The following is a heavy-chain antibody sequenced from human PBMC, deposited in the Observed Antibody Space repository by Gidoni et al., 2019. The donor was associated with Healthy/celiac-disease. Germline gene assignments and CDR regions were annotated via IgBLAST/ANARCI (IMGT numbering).Heavy chain of an antibody. CDR1: GRSFSGYY. V-gene: IGHV4-34*01. Sequence: QVQLQQWGAGLLKPSETLSLTCAVYGRSFSGYYWSWIRQPPGKGLEWIGEINHSGSTNYNPSLKSRVTISVDTSKNQFSLKLSSVTAADTAVYYCASHKFGTRYYFDYWGQGTLVTVSS. D-gene: IGHD3-10*01. CDR3: ASHKFGTRYYFDY. CDR2: INHSGST. J-gene: IGHJ4*02.